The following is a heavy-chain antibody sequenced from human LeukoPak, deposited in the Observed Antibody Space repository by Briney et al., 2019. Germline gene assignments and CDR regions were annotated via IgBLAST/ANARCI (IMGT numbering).Heavy chain of an antibody. CDR2: ISYDGTNK. Sequence: PGGSLRLSCAASGFTFNSYTMHWVRQAPGKGLEWVSVISYDGTNKYYGDSVKGRFTISRDNSKNTLYLQMNSLRAEDTAVYYCVAYYDILTGYKYWGQGTLVTVSS. J-gene: IGHJ4*02. CDR1: GFTFNSYT. CDR3: VAYYDILTGYKY. V-gene: IGHV3-30*14. D-gene: IGHD3-9*01.